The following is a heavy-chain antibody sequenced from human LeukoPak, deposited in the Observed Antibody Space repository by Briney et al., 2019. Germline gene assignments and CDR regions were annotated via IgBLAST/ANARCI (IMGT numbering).Heavy chain of an antibody. CDR1: GFTFRGYA. CDR2: ISTDGGST. J-gene: IGHJ4*02. V-gene: IGHV3-64*02. Sequence: LGGSLRLSCAASGFTFRGYAMHWVRQAPGKGLEYVSAISTDGGSTYYADSVKGRFTISRDNSKNTLYLQMGSLRTEDMAVYYCARDGGGYSFDYWGQGTLVTVSS. D-gene: IGHD5-18*01. CDR3: ARDGGGYSFDY.